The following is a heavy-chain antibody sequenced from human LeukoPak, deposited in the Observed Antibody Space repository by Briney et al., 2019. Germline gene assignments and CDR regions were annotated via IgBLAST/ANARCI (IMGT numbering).Heavy chain of an antibody. CDR3: ARSTNYVWGSYRYYFDY. CDR2: IRYDGSNK. CDR1: GFTFSSYG. J-gene: IGHJ4*02. V-gene: IGHV3-30*02. D-gene: IGHD3-16*02. Sequence: TGGSLRLSCAASGFTFSSYGMHWVRQAPGKGLEWVAFIRYDGSNKYYADSVKGRFTISRDNSKNTLYLQMNSLRAEDTAVYYCARSTNYVWGSYRYYFDYWGQGTLVTVSS.